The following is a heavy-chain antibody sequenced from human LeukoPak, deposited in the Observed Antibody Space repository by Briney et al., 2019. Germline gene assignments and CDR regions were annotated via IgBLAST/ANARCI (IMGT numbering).Heavy chain of an antibody. D-gene: IGHD3-9*01. V-gene: IGHV1-69*05. CDR2: IIPIFGTA. CDR3: AKISLTGYYTDDAFDI. J-gene: IGHJ3*02. Sequence: SVKVSCKASGGTFSSYAISWVRQAPGQGLKWMGGIIPIFGTANYAQKFQGRVTITTDESTSTAYMELSSLRSEDTAVYYCAKISLTGYYTDDAFDIWGQGTMVTVSS. CDR1: GGTFSSYA.